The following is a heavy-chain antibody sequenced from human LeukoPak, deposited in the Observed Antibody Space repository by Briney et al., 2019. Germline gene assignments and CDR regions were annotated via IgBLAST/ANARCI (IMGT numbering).Heavy chain of an antibody. CDR3: ARVHHFDSSGYYSSTYYYYMDV. D-gene: IGHD3-22*01. V-gene: IGHV4-39*07. CDR2: ISYSGST. Sequence: SETLSLTCTVSGGSISSSSYYWGWIRQPPGKGLEWIGYISYSGSTKDNPSLKSRVTISIDTSKNQFSLKLSSVTAADTAVYYCARVHHFDSSGYYSSTYYYYMDVWGKGTTVTVSS. J-gene: IGHJ6*03. CDR1: GGSISSSSYY.